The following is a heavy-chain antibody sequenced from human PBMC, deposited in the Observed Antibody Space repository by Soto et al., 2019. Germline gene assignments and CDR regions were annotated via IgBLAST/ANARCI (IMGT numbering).Heavy chain of an antibody. V-gene: IGHV1-69*01. CDR1: GGTFSSYA. CDR2: IIPSFGTA. D-gene: IGHD5-12*01. Sequence: QVQLVQSGAEVKKPGSSVKVSCKASGGTFSSYAISWVRQAHGQGLEWMGGIIPSFGTANYAQKFQGRVTITADETTRTAYMERSSLRSKDTAVYYFARALVEMATTDAFDIWGQGTMVTVSS. CDR3: ARALVEMATTDAFDI. J-gene: IGHJ3*02.